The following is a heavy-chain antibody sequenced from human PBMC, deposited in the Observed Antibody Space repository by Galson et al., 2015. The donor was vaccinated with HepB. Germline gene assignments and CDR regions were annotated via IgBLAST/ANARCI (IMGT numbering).Heavy chain of an antibody. V-gene: IGHV1-18*01. D-gene: IGHD2-15*01. Sequence: SVKVSCKASGYTFTSYGISWVRQAPGQGLEWMGWISAYNGNTNYAQKLQGRVTMTTDTSASTAYMELRSLRSDDTAVYYCARSEDIVVVVAATVVAFEIWGQGTMVTVSS. CDR1: GYTFTSYG. CDR2: ISAYNGNT. CDR3: ARSEDIVVVVAATVVAFEI. J-gene: IGHJ3*02.